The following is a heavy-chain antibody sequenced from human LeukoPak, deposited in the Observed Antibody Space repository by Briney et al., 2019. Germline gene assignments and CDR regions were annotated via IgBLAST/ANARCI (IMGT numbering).Heavy chain of an antibody. CDR3: AREGDFGRRFFDY. J-gene: IGHJ4*02. CDR2: ITRSSSYI. V-gene: IGHV3-21*04. CDR1: GFTFSSYS. Sequence: GGSLRLPCAASGFTFSSYSMNWVRQAPGKGLEWVSSITRSSSYIYDADPVRGRFTISRDNAKNSLDLQMNSLRVEDTAIYYCAREGDFGRRFFDYWGQGILVTVSS. D-gene: IGHD3-3*01.